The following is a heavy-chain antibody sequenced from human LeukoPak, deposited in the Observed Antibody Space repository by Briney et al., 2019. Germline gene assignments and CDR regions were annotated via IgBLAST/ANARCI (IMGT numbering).Heavy chain of an antibody. CDR2: IYHSGST. D-gene: IGHD2-2*01. V-gene: IGHV4-4*02. Sequence: SETLSLTCAVSGGSISSSNWWSWVREPPGKGLECIGEIYHSGSTNYNPSLKSRVTISVDKSKNQFSLKLSSVTAADTAVYYCARVVVVVPAAKQIDYWGQGTLVTVSS. CDR1: GGSISSSNW. CDR3: ARVVVVVPAAKQIDY. J-gene: IGHJ4*02.